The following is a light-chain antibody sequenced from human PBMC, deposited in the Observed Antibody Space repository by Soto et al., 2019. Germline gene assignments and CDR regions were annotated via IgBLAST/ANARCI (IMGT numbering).Light chain of an antibody. CDR1: QSVSSN. J-gene: IGKJ2*01. CDR3: QQYNNWPHT. Sequence: EIVMTQSPATRSVSPGERATLSCRASQSVSSNLAWYQQKPGQAPRLLIYGASTRATGIPARFSGSGSGTEFTLTISSLQSEDFAVYYCQQYNNWPHTFGQGTKLEIK. CDR2: GAS. V-gene: IGKV3-15*01.